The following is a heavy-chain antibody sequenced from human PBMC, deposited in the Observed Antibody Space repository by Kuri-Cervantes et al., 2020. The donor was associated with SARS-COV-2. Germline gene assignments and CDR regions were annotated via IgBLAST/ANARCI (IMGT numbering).Heavy chain of an antibody. J-gene: IGHJ4*02. Sequence: GGSLRLSCAASGFTFSSYAMSWVRQAPGKGLEWVSAISGSGGSTYYADSVKGRFTISRDNSKNTLYLQMNSLRAEDTAVYYCTTSYGARPSGYFDYWGQGTLVTVSS. CDR3: TTSYGARPSGYFDY. D-gene: IGHD1-14*01. V-gene: IGHV3-23*01. CDR1: GFTFSSYA. CDR2: ISGSGGST.